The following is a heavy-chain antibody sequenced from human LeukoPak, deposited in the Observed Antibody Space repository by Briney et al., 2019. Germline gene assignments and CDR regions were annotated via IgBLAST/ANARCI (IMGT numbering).Heavy chain of an antibody. J-gene: IGHJ4*02. CDR2: INHSGST. V-gene: IGHV4-34*01. CDR3: ARGAGWTGTGFDY. CDR1: GGSFSGYY. Sequence: KPSETLSLTCAVYGGSFSGYYWSWIRQPPGKGLEWIGEINHSGSTNYNPSLKSRVTISVDTSKNQFSLKLSSVTAADTAVYYCARGAGWTGTGFDYWGQGTLVTVSS. D-gene: IGHD1-1*01.